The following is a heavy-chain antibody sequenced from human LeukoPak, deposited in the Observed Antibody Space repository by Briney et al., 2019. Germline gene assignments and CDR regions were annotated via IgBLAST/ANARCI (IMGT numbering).Heavy chain of an antibody. CDR3: ARGTTVKDFDY. CDR2: LYSGGAT. Sequence: GGSLRLSCAASGFTVSTYYMSWVRQTPGKGLQWVSVLYSGGATWYADSVEGRFTVSRDNSKNTLYLQMNSPRVEDTAVYYCARGTTVKDFDYWGQGTLVTVSS. V-gene: IGHV3-53*01. J-gene: IGHJ4*02. D-gene: IGHD4-17*01. CDR1: GFTVSTYY.